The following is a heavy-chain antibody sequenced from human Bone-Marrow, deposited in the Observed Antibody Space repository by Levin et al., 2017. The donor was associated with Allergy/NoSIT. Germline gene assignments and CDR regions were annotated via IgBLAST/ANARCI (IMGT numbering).Heavy chain of an antibody. V-gene: IGHV1-69*13. Sequence: GASVKVSCKASGGTFGSSSISWVRQAPGQGLEWMGGIFPIYGTSKSAQKFQVRMTIIADEATGTAYMELSGLTSDDTAVYYCATTTGTTRGRGGHYYYGLDAWGQGTTVTVSS. CDR3: ATTTGTTRGRGGHYYYGLDA. CDR1: GGTFGSSS. J-gene: IGHJ6*02. D-gene: IGHD1-1*01. CDR2: IFPIYGTS.